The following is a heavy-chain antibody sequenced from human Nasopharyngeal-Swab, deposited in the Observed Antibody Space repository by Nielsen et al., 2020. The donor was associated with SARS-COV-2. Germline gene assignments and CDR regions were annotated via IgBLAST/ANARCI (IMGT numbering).Heavy chain of an antibody. CDR1: GDTFTNSA. J-gene: IGHJ4*02. Sequence: SVQVSCKTSGDTFTNSAISWVRQAPAQGLAWMGGIVPALGLPNYAQKFRGRVTISADRSTTTSYLELSSLRSEDTAIYYCAREGEYGAYDAPDYWGQGTLVTVSS. CDR3: AREGEYGAYDAPDY. V-gene: IGHV1-69*10. D-gene: IGHD5-12*01. CDR2: IVPALGLP.